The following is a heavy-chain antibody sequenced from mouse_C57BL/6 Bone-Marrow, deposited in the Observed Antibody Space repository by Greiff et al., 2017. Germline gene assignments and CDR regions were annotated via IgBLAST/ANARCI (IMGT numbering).Heavy chain of an antibody. CDR1: GFTFSSYG. Sequence: EVQLVESGGDLVKPGGSLKLSCAASGFTFSSYGMSWVRQTPDKRLEWVATISSGGSYTYYPDSVKGRFTISRDNAKNTLYLQMSSLKSEDTAMYCGAGHYDDYYRFAYWGQGTLVTVSA. V-gene: IGHV5-6*01. J-gene: IGHJ3*01. CDR2: ISSGGSYT. CDR3: AGHYDDYYRFAY. D-gene: IGHD2-3*01.